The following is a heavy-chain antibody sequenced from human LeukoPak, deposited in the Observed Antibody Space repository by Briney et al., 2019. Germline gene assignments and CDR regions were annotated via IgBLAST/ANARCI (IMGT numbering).Heavy chain of an antibody. J-gene: IGHJ5*02. CDR2: INHSGST. V-gene: IGHV4-34*01. CDR3: ARALITMVRGVINWFDP. CDR1: GGSFSGYY. D-gene: IGHD3-10*01. Sequence: SETLSLTCAVYGGSFSGYYWSWLRQPPGKGLEWIGEINHSGSTNYNPSLKSRVTISVDTSKNQFSLKLSSVTAADTAVYYCARALITMVRGVINWFDPWGQGTLVTVSS.